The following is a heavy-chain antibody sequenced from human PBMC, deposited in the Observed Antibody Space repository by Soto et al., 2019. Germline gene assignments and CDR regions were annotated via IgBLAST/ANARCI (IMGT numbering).Heavy chain of an antibody. Sequence: QVQLVQSGAEVKKPGSSVKVSCKASGGTFSSYTISWVRQAPGQGLEWMGRIIPILGIANYAPKFQGRVTITAEKTTTTACMERSSLSSDDTAVYYCARGMVYCGGDCYSGQIMGAFDIWGQGTMVTVSS. J-gene: IGHJ3*02. V-gene: IGHV1-69*02. CDR2: IIPILGIA. CDR3: ARGMVYCGGDCYSGQIMGAFDI. CDR1: GGTFSSYT. D-gene: IGHD2-21*02.